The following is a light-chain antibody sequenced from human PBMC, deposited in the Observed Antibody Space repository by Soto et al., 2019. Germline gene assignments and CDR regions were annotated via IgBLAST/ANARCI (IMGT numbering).Light chain of an antibody. CDR2: EVS. CDR1: SSDVGAYNY. V-gene: IGLV2-8*01. Sequence: QSALTQPPSASGSPGQSVTISCTGTSSDVGAYNYLSWYQQHPGKAPKLMLYEVSKRPSGVPDRFSGSKSGNTASLTVSGLQAEDEADYYCISYAGSNNYVFGTGTKITVL. CDR3: ISYAGSNNYV. J-gene: IGLJ1*01.